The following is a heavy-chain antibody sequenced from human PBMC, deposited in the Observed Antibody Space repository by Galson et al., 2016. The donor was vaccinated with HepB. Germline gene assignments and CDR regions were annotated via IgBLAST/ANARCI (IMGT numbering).Heavy chain of an antibody. CDR3: ARVPISGHNSFDY. CDR2: ISGDGSDT. J-gene: IGHJ4*02. D-gene: IGHD3-3*02. Sequence: SLRLSCAASGFTFSRYWMHWVRQTPERGLVWVSRISGDGSDTSYADSVKGRFTVSRDNAKNTLFLQMNSLRAEDTAVYFCARVPISGHNSFDYWGQGTPVTVS. CDR1: GFTFSRYW. V-gene: IGHV3-74*01.